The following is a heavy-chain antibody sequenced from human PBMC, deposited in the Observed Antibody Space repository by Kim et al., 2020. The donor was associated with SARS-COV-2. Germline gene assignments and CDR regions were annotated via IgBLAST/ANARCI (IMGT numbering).Heavy chain of an antibody. D-gene: IGHD3-3*01. CDR3: ARVVTGVAPRYYYYMDV. CDR2: INHSGST. J-gene: IGHJ6*03. CDR1: GGSFSGYY. Sequence: SETLSLTCAVYGGSFSGYYWSWIRQPPGKGLEWIGEINHSGSTNYNPSLKSRVTISVDTSKNQFSLKLSSVTAADTAVYYCARVVTGVAPRYYYYMDVWGKGTTVTVSS. V-gene: IGHV4-34*01.